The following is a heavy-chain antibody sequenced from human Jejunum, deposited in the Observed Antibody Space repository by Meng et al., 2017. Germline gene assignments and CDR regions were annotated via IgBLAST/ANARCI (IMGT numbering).Heavy chain of an antibody. CDR2: IIPIIDSV. CDR1: GGTLGSYA. Sequence: SVKVSCKASGGTLGSYALSWVRQAPGQGLEWMGGIIPIIDSVKYAQKFQGRVRITADKSTGTAYMEVNRLTSEDTAVYYCARGGNYYGPDYWGQGTLVTVSS. J-gene: IGHJ4*02. CDR3: ARGGNYYGPDY. D-gene: IGHD1-26*01. V-gene: IGHV1-69*06.